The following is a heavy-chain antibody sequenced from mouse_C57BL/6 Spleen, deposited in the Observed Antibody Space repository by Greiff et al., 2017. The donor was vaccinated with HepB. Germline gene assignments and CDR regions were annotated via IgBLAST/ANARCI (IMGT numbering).Heavy chain of an antibody. Sequence: VQVVESGPELVKPGASVKISCKASGYAFSSSWMNWVKQRPGKGLEWIGRIYPGDGDTNYNGKFKGKATLTADKSSSTAYMQLSSLTSEDSAVYFWAREENGNYVGYAMDYWGQGTSVTVSS. CDR2: IYPGDGDT. J-gene: IGHJ4*01. V-gene: IGHV1-82*01. CDR1: GYAFSSSW. D-gene: IGHD2-1*01. CDR3: AREENGNYVGYAMDY.